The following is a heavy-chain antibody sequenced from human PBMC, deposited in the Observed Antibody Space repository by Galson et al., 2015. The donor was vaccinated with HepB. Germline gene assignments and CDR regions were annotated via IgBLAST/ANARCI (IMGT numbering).Heavy chain of an antibody. CDR3: ARDPAGEVWFGDRVDY. D-gene: IGHD3-10*01. J-gene: IGHJ4*02. Sequence: SLRLSCAASGFTFNSYAMHWVRQAPGKGLEWVAVIAHDGSHKHHADSVKGRFSISRDNSKNTLYLQMNSLRLEDTALYYCARDPAGEVWFGDRVDYWGQGTLVTVSS. CDR2: IAHDGSHK. CDR1: GFTFNSYA. V-gene: IGHV3-30*04.